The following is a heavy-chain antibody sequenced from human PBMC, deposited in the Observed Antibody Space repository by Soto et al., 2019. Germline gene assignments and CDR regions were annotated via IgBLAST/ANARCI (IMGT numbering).Heavy chain of an antibody. D-gene: IGHD3-10*01. V-gene: IGHV3-48*02. CDR2: ISGSSNTI. CDR3: ARGFDLQYGMDV. CDR1: GFTFSTYN. J-gene: IGHJ6*02. Sequence: GGSLRLSCAASGFTFSTYNMNWVLQAPGKGLEWLSYISGSSNTIYYADSVKGRFTISRDNAKNSLYLQMNSLRDEDTAVYFCARGFDLQYGMDVWGQGTTVTVSS.